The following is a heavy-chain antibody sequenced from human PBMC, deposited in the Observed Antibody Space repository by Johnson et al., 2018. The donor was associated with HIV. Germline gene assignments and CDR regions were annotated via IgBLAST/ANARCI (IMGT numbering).Heavy chain of an antibody. J-gene: IGHJ3*02. D-gene: IGHD2-15*01. CDR1: AFTFSDAW. CDR3: ARDRAIGGWSIDI. Sequence: VQLVESGGGLVKPGGSLRLSCAASAFTFSDAWMSWVRQAPGKGLEWVGRIKSNTDGGTRDYAAPVKGRFTISRDDSKNTLFLQMNSLRAKDTAVYYCARDRAIGGWSIDIWGQGTMVTVSS. CDR2: IKSNTDGGTR. V-gene: IGHV3-15*01.